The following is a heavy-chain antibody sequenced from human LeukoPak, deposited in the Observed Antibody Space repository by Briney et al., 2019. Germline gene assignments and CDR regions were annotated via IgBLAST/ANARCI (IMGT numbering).Heavy chain of an antibody. CDR1: GFTFSAFA. D-gene: IGHD6-19*01. Sequence: GGSLRLSCAASGFTFSAFAMTWVRQAPGKGLEWVSTITGDGYNTYSADSVKGRITFSRDNSKNTLSLQLRSLRAEDTAVYYCAKDLSYTSGASDHWGQGTLVTVSS. CDR2: ITGDGYNT. CDR3: AKDLSYTSGASDH. V-gene: IGHV3-23*01. J-gene: IGHJ4*02.